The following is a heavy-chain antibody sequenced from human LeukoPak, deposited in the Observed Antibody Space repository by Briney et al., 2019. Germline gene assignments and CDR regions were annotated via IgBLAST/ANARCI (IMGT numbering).Heavy chain of an antibody. D-gene: IGHD7-27*01. CDR1: GYTFTDYY. J-gene: IGHJ4*02. V-gene: IGHV1-2*02. CDR2: ISPSSGGT. Sequence: ASVKVSCKASGYTFTDYYVHWVRQAPGQGLEWMGWISPSSGGTNYAQKFQGRVTMTRDMSISTAYMELSSLRSDDTAVYYCARGWGFGSIDYWGQGTLVTVSS. CDR3: ARGWGFGSIDY.